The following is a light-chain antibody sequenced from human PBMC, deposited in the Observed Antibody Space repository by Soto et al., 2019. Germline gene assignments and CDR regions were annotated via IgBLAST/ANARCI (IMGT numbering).Light chain of an antibody. V-gene: IGLV2-11*01. CDR3: CSYAGSYTV. J-gene: IGLJ3*02. Sequence: QSALTQPRSVSGSPGQSVTISCTGTSSDVGGYNYVSWYQQHPGKAPKLMIYDVSKRPSGVPDRFSGSKSGNTASLTISGLQAEDEAADYCCSYAGSYTVFGGGTKLTVL. CDR1: SSDVGGYNY. CDR2: DVS.